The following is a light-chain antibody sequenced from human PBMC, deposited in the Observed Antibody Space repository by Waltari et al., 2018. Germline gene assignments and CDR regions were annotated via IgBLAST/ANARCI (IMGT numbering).Light chain of an antibody. V-gene: IGLV2-14*03. J-gene: IGLJ1*01. CDR2: EVT. Sequence: SALTQPASVSGSPGQSITISCTGTSTDVGAGNFFSCYQQHPGKAPTLLIYEVTKRPSGASIRFSGSRSGNTASLTISGLQGEDEADYYCTSYTSKNPPYLFGSGTKVAVL. CDR1: STDVGAGNF. CDR3: TSYTSKNPPYL.